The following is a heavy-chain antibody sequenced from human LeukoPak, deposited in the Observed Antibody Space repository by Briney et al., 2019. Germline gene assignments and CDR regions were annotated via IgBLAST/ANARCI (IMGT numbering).Heavy chain of an antibody. V-gene: IGHV4-39*07. J-gene: IGHJ5*02. CDR3: AREPDA. CDR1: GGSISGSRYY. Sequence: SQTLSLTCSVSGGSISGSRYYWGWIRQPPAKGLEWVATVNDGGSASYNPSLRSRTTISVDTSKNQFSLRLTSVTAADTAVYYCAREPDAWGQGTLVTVSS. CDR2: VNDGGSA.